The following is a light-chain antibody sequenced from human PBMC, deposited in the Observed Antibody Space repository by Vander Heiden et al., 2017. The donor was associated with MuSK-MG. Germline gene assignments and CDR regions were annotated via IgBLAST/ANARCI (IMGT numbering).Light chain of an antibody. CDR2: MNR. CDR3: AVWDDSLNAYV. Sequence: QSVLTQLPSASGPPGQRVTVSCSGSSSNIGTNSVNWYQHVPGTAPKLLIYMNRHRPSGVPDRFSASKSGTSASLAISGLHADDEADYYCAVWDDSLNAYVFGTGSKVTAL. CDR1: SSNIGTNS. J-gene: IGLJ1*01. V-gene: IGLV1-44*01.